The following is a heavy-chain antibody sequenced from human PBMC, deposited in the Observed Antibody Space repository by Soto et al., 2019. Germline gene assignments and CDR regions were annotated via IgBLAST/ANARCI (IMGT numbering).Heavy chain of an antibody. CDR3: ARAVGDPLYYLDY. CDR2: TDYSGKP. J-gene: IGHJ4*02. CDR1: SDSISSYY. D-gene: IGHD6-19*01. Sequence: QVQLQESGPGLVRPSETLSLTCTVSSDSISSYYWIWIPQSPGKGLEWIGYTDYSGKPNYNPSLKSRVTISRDTSKNHFSLRLSSVTAADTAVYYCARAVGDPLYYLDYWGQGTLVTVSS. V-gene: IGHV4-59*08.